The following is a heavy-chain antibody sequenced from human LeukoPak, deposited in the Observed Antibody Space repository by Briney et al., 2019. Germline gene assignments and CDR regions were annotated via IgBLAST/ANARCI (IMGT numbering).Heavy chain of an antibody. Sequence: SLRLSCAASGFTFSSYAMHWVRQAPGKGLEWVAVISYDGSNKYYSDSVKGRFTSSRDNSKNTLYLQMNSLRAEDTAVYYCAREVPRSGWLRHAASSTVDSWGQGTLVTVSS. CDR1: GFTFSSYA. CDR3: AREVPRSGWLRHAASSTVDS. CDR2: ISYDGSNK. J-gene: IGHJ4*02. V-gene: IGHV3-30*04. D-gene: IGHD5-12*01.